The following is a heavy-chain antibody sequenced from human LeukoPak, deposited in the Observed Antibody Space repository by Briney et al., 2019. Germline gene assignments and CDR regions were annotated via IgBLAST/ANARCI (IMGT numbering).Heavy chain of an antibody. CDR1: GFTFSSYG. V-gene: IGHV3-30*18. Sequence: GGSLRLSCAASGFTFSSYGMHWVRQAPGKGLEWVAVISYDGSNKYYADSVKGRFTISGDNSKNTLYLQMNSLRAEDTAVYYCAKVSGSYPLDYWGQGTLVTVSS. CDR2: ISYDGSNK. J-gene: IGHJ4*02. D-gene: IGHD1-26*01. CDR3: AKVSGSYPLDY.